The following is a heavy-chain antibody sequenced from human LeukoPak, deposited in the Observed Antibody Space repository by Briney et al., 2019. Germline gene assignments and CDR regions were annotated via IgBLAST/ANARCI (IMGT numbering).Heavy chain of an antibody. CDR1: GFTFSSYA. D-gene: IGHD6-19*01. V-gene: IGHV3-23*01. CDR2: ISGSGGTT. CDR3: AKDPEYSSGWYLDY. J-gene: IGHJ4*02. Sequence: GGSLRLSCAASGFTFSSYAMSWVRQAPGKGLEWVSAISGSGGTTYYADSVKGRFTISRDNSKNTLYLQMSSLRAGDSAVYYCAKDPEYSSGWYLDYWGQGTLVTVSS.